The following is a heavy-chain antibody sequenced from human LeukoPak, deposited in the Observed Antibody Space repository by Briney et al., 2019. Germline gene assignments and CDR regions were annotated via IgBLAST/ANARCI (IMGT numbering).Heavy chain of an antibody. V-gene: IGHV1-8*01. D-gene: IGHD3-22*01. Sequence: GASVKVSCKASGHTFTSYDINWVRRATGQGLEWMGWMNPNSGNTGYAQKFQGRVTMTTDTSTSTAYMELRSLRSDDTAVYYCARDRVDSIYYYDSSAPRFDPWGQGTLVTVSS. CDR3: ARDRVDSIYYYDSSAPRFDP. J-gene: IGHJ5*02. CDR1: GHTFTSYD. CDR2: MNPNSGNT.